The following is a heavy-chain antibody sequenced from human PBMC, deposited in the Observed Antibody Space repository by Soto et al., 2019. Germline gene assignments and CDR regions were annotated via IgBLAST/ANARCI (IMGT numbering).Heavy chain of an antibody. CDR1: GSTFSSYG. V-gene: IGHV3-30*18. CDR2: TSDDGSNK. Sequence: QVQLVESGGGVVQPGRSLRLSCAASGSTFSSYGMHWVRQAPGKGLDWVAVTSDDGSNKYYADSVKGRFTISRDNSKNTLYLQMNSLQTEDTAVYYCAKAQMGYAFHYYGMDVWGQGTTVTVSS. CDR3: AKAQMGYAFHYYGMDV. J-gene: IGHJ6*02. D-gene: IGHD3-10*01.